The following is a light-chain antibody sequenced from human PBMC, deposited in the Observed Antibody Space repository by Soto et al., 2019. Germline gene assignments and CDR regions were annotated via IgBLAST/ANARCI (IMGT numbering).Light chain of an antibody. V-gene: IGLV2-8*01. CDR2: EVT. J-gene: IGLJ3*02. CDR1: SSDVGAYKY. CDR3: TSYVGNDIWV. Sequence: QSVLTQPPSASGSPGQSVTITWTATSSDVGAYKYVSWYQQYPGKAPKLMIYEVTKRPSGVPDRFSGSKSGNTASLTVSGLQAEDEADYYCTSYVGNDIWVFGGGTKLTVL.